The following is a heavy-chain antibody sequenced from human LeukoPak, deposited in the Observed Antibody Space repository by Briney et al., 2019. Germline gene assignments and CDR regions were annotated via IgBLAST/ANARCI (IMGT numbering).Heavy chain of an antibody. V-gene: IGHV1-2*02. Sequence: ASVKVSCKASGYTFTGYYMHWVRQAPGQGLEWMGWINPNSGGTNYAQKFQGRVTMTRDTSISTAYMELSRLRSDDTAVYYRARSTYYYGSGSPYYFDYWGQGTLVTVSS. CDR1: GYTFTGYY. D-gene: IGHD3-10*01. J-gene: IGHJ4*02. CDR2: INPNSGGT. CDR3: ARSTYYYGSGSPYYFDY.